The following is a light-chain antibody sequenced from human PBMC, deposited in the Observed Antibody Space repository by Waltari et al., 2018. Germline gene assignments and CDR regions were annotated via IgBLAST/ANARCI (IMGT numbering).Light chain of an antibody. J-gene: IGLJ2*01. V-gene: IGLV2-14*01. CDR1: SSDVGGYNY. CDR3: SSYTSISTLV. Sequence: QSALTQPASVSGSPGPSVTISCPGTSSDVGGYNYVSWYQQHPGKAPKLMIYEVSKRPSGVSNRFSGSKSGNSAYLTSSGLQAEDEADYYCSSYTSISTLVFGGGTKLTVL. CDR2: EVS.